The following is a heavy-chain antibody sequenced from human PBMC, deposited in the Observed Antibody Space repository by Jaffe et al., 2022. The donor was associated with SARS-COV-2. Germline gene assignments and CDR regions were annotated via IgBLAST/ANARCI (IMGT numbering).Heavy chain of an antibody. CDR1: GFTVSSNY. D-gene: IGHD3-22*01. J-gene: IGHJ5*02. CDR3: ARDRGYYDSSGYLGEDNWFDP. Sequence: EVQLVESGGGLVQPGGSLRLSCAASGFTVSSNYMSWVRQAPGKGLEWVSVIYSGGSTYYADSVKGRFTISRDNSKNTLYLQMNSLRAEDTAVYYCARDRGYYDSSGYLGEDNWFDPWGQGTLVTVSS. CDR2: IYSGGST. V-gene: IGHV3-66*02.